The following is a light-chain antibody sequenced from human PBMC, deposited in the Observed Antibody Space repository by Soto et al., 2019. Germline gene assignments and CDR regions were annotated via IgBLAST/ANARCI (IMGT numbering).Light chain of an antibody. V-gene: IGKV1-8*01. J-gene: IGKJ4*01. CDR1: ERIYSY. Sequence: AIRMTQSPSSLSASTGDRVTIICRASERIYSYLAWYQQKPGKAPKLLIYATSTLQSGVPSRFSGGGSGTDFTLTMSHLQSEDFATYYCQQYYSYPLTFGGGTKVEIK. CDR2: ATS. CDR3: QQYYSYPLT.